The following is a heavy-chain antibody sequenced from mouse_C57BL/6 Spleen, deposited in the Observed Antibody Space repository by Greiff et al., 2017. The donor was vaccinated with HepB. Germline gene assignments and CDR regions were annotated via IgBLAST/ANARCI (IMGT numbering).Heavy chain of an antibody. CDR3: ARDGMHFWYFDV. Sequence: VQLKESGGGLVKPGGSLKLSCAASGFTFSSYAMSWVRQTPEKRLEWVATISDGGSYTYYPDNVKGRFTISRDNAKNNLYLQMSHLKSEDTAMYYCARDGMHFWYFDVWGTGTTVTVSS. CDR1: GFTFSSYA. V-gene: IGHV5-4*01. J-gene: IGHJ1*03. D-gene: IGHD4-1*01. CDR2: ISDGGSYT.